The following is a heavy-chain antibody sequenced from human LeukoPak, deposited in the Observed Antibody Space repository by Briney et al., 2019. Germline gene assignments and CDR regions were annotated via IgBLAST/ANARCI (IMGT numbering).Heavy chain of an antibody. CDR3: ARGYSTNQDGDYYGLDV. Sequence: PSETLSLACTVSGGSLSGYYWSWIRQPAGKVLEWIGRIYSSGSTNYNPSLKSRVTMSVDTSKNQFSLNLSSVTAADTAVYYCARGYSTNQDGDYYGLDVWGQGTTVTVSS. J-gene: IGHJ6*02. CDR2: IYSSGST. CDR1: GGSLSGYY. V-gene: IGHV4-4*07. D-gene: IGHD2-21*01.